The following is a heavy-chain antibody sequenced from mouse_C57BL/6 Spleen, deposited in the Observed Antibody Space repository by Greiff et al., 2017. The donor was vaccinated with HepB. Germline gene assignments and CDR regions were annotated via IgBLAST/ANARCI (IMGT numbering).Heavy chain of an antibody. V-gene: IGHV1-81*01. Sequence: QVQLQQSGAELARPGASVKLSCKASGYTFTSYGISWVKQRTGQGLEWIGEIYPRSGNTYYNEKFKGKATLTADKSSSTAYMELRSLTSEDSAVYFCARGIYYGYDVRKYFDVWGTGTTVTVSS. J-gene: IGHJ1*03. CDR1: GYTFTSYG. D-gene: IGHD2-2*01. CDR2: IYPRSGNT. CDR3: ARGIYYGYDVRKYFDV.